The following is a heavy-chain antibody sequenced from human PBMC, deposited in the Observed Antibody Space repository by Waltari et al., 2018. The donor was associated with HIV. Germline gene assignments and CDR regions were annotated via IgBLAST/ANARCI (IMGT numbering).Heavy chain of an antibody. CDR1: GFRCSRCV. Sequence: QVQLVQAGGGAFHPVRSLRLSCAASGFRCSRCVQQGVRQAPGKGVEWVAVILYDGSNNYYADAVKGRFTSSRDNSKNTLYLQMNSLRAEDTAVYYCAKDYFVVVTAAGPFDPWGQGTLVTVSS. J-gene: IGHJ5*02. CDR2: ILYDGSNN. CDR3: AKDYFVVVTAAGPFDP. D-gene: IGHD2-21*02. V-gene: IGHV3-30*18.